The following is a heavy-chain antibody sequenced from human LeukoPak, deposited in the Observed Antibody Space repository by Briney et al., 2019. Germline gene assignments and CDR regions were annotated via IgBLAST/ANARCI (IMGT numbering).Heavy chain of an antibody. CDR3: ATAARGYSGYALKGVYDY. CDR2: ISNSSSYI. CDR1: GFTFSSYS. J-gene: IGHJ4*02. Sequence: GGSLRLSCAASGFTFSSYSMNWVRQAPGKGLEWVSSISNSSSYIYYADSVKGRFTISRDNAKNSLYLQMNSLRAEDTAVYYCATAARGYSGYALKGVYDYWGQGTLVTVSS. D-gene: IGHD5-12*01. V-gene: IGHV3-21*01.